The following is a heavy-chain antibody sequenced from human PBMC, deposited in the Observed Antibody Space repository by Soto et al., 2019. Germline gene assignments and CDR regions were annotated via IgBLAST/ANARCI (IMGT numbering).Heavy chain of an antibody. V-gene: IGHV3-33*01. CDR3: ARDDAFANENAFDL. D-gene: IGHD1-1*01. CDR1: GFSFRTYG. Sequence: EGSLRLSGAVSGFSFRTYGFHWVRQPPGKGLQWVAVISPKGHSDSVEGRFTISRDNSKDTLYLQMNNLRAEDTAVYYCARDDAFANENAFDLWGQGTKVTVSS. CDR2: ISPK. J-gene: IGHJ3*01.